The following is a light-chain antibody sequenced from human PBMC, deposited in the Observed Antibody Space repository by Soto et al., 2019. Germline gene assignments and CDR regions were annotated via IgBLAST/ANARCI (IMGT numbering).Light chain of an antibody. V-gene: IGKV3-20*01. CDR3: QPSVGSRLP. CDR2: DAS. Sequence: EIVLTQSPGTLSLSPGERATLSCRASQSVGSSDLAWYQQKPGQAPRLLIYDASSRAAGIPDRFSGSWSGTDFTLAISGPEPDDFAVYFRQPSVGSRLPFGGGTKVDI. J-gene: IGKJ4*01. CDR1: QSVGSSD.